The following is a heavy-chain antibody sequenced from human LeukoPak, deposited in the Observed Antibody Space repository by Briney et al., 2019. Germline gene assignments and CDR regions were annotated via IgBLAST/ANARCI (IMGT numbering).Heavy chain of an antibody. V-gene: IGHV3-30*02. J-gene: IGHJ6*03. Sequence: GGSLRLSCVASGFTLSSYGIHWVRLAPGKGLEWAAFLPDDGSKIYYGDSVKGRFTISRDKPKNTLYLQMNSLKTEDTAVYYCARGAARSHYYYMDVWGKGTTVTVSS. CDR2: LPDDGSKI. D-gene: IGHD6-13*01. CDR3: ARGAARSHYYYMDV. CDR1: GFTLSSYG.